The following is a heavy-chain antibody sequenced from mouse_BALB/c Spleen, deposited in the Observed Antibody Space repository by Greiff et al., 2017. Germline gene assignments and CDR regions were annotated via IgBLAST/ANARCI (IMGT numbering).Heavy chain of an antibody. V-gene: IGHV3-2*02. CDR1: GYSITSDYA. D-gene: IGHD2-1*01. J-gene: IGHJ4*01. Sequence: QLQQSGPGLVKPSQSLSLTCTVTGYSITSDYAWNWIRQFPGNKLEWMGYISYSGSTSYNPSLKSRISITRDTSKNQFFLQLNSVTTEDTATYYCARDGNPYAMDYWGQGTSVTVSS. CDR3: ARDGNPYAMDY. CDR2: ISYSGST.